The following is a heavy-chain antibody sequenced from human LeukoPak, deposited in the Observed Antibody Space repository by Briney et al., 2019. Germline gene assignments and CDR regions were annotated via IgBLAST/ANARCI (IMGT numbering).Heavy chain of an antibody. J-gene: IGHJ6*02. CDR2: INTDGSST. Sequence: PGGSLRLSCAASGFTFSSSWMLWVRQAPGKGLLWVSRINTDGSSTGYADSVKGRFTISRDNAENTLYLQMNSLRAEDTAVYYCARGPMVRGAYGMDVWGQGTTVTVSS. CDR3: ARGPMVRGAYGMDV. CDR1: GFTFSSSW. V-gene: IGHV3-74*01. D-gene: IGHD3-10*01.